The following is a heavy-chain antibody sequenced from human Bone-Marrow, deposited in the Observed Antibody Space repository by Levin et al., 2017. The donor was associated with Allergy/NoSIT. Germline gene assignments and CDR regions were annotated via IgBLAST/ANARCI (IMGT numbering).Heavy chain of an antibody. Sequence: GESLKISCAASGFTFSSYSMNWVRQAPGKGLEWVSYISSSSSTIYYADSVKGRFTISRDNAKNSLYLQMNSLRAEDTAVYYCARESPYYYDSSGYLDYWGQGTLVTVSS. CDR2: ISSSSSTI. CDR1: GFTFSSYS. V-gene: IGHV3-48*01. J-gene: IGHJ4*02. CDR3: ARESPYYYDSSGYLDY. D-gene: IGHD3-22*01.